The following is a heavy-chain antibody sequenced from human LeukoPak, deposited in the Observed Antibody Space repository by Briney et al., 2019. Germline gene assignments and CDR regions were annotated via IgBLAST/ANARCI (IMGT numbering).Heavy chain of an antibody. Sequence: PGGSLRLSCAAPGFTFSSYWMHWVRQAPGKGLVWVSRINSDGSSTTYADSVKGRFTISRDNAKNTLYLQMNSLRAEDTAVYYCARAPYYYDTSGFLIWGQGTMVTVSS. CDR2: INSDGSST. D-gene: IGHD3-22*01. V-gene: IGHV3-74*01. CDR1: GFTFSSYW. CDR3: ARAPYYYDTSGFLI. J-gene: IGHJ3*02.